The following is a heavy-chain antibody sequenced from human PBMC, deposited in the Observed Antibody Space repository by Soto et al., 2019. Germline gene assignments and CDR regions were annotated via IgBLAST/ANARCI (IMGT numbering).Heavy chain of an antibody. Sequence: GSLRLSCVASGFTFSSYGMHWVRQAPGKGLEWVAVIWYDGSNKYYADSVKGRFTISRDNSKNTLYLQMNSLRAEDTAVYYCARVPLTWGSSSYYGMDVWGQGTTVTVSS. CDR2: IWYDGSNK. D-gene: IGHD6-13*01. V-gene: IGHV3-33*01. CDR3: ARVPLTWGSSSYYGMDV. J-gene: IGHJ6*02. CDR1: GFTFSSYG.